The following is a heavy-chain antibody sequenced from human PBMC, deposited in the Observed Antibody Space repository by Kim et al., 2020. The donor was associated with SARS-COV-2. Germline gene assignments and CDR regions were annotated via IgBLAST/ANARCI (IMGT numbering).Heavy chain of an antibody. D-gene: IGHD5-12*01. J-gene: IGHJ4*02. CDR1: DGSITIGNW. CDR2: VSHGGAT. V-gene: IGHV4-4*02. CDR3: VSNGGYRINS. Sequence: SETLSLTCRVSDGSITIGNWWSWVRQSPGKGLEWIGEVSHGGATNYNPSLEIRVIISLDKSDNQLSLRLMSLTAADTAVYYCVSNGGYRINSWRQGTLVT.